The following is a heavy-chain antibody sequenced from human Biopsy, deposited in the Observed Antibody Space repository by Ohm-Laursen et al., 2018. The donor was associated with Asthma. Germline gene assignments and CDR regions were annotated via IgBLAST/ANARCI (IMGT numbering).Heavy chain of an antibody. CDR2: TYYRSTWST. Sequence: QTLSLTCAVSGDSVSNTRAVWSWIRQSPSRGLEWLGRTYYRSTWSTDYTVSLKSRMSIVPDTSKNHVSLQLNSVTPEDTAVYYCARVDVVATIIDYWGQGIPVTVSS. D-gene: IGHD5-12*01. CDR1: GDSVSNTRAV. CDR3: ARVDVVATIIDY. V-gene: IGHV6-1*01. J-gene: IGHJ4*02.